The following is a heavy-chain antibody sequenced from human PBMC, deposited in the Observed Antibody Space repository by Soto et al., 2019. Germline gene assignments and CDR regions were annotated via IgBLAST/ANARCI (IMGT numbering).Heavy chain of an antibody. J-gene: IGHJ4*02. V-gene: IGHV3-48*02. Sequence: GGSLRLSCAASGFIFSHRGMIWVRPAPGKGLEWLSYISPASDSTHYSNSVKGRFSIFRDNARDSLYLQMNSLRDDETGVYYCATVDGPTVTTMFFDYWGQGILVTVSS. CDR1: GFIFSHRG. D-gene: IGHD5-12*01. CDR2: ISPASDST. CDR3: ATVDGPTVTTMFFDY.